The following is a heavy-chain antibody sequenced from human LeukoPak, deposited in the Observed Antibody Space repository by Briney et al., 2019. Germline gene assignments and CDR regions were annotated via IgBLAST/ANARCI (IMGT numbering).Heavy chain of an antibody. Sequence: ASVKVSCKASGYTFTGPYIHWIRQAPGQGLEWMGWINTNSGGTKNAQKFQGRVTMTRDTSINTAYMELSRLRSDDRAVYYCARVEYCIKGVCVNFDYWGQGTLVTVST. J-gene: IGHJ4*02. D-gene: IGHD2-8*01. CDR2: INTNSGGT. CDR3: ARVEYCIKGVCVNFDY. CDR1: GYTFTGPY. V-gene: IGHV1-2*02.